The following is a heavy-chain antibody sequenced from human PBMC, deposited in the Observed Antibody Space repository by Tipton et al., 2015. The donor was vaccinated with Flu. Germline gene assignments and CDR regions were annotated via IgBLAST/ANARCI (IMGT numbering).Heavy chain of an antibody. CDR1: GFTFSSYA. CDR3: AARAESSGRHFDY. D-gene: IGHD3-22*01. J-gene: IGHJ4*02. CDR2: ISGGDDTT. Sequence: CAASGFTFSSYAMSWVRQTPGKGLEWVAAISGGDDTTSYADSVKGRFTISRDHSEHTLYLQMNSLRAEDTAVYYCAARAESSGRHFDYGGPGALLTVSS. V-gene: IGHV3-23*01.